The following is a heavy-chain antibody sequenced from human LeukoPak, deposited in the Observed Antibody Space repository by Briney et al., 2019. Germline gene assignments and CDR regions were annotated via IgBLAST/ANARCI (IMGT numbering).Heavy chain of an antibody. J-gene: IGHJ4*02. CDR3: ARARIVGATSPSDY. CDR2: INPNSGGT. CDR1: GYTFTGYY. V-gene: IGHV1-2*02. Sequence: ASVKVSCKASGYTFTGYYMHWVRQAPGQGPEWMGWINPNSGGTNYAQKFQGRVTMTRDTSISTAYMELSRLRSDDTAVYYCARARIVGATSPSDYWGQGTLVTVSS. D-gene: IGHD1-26*01.